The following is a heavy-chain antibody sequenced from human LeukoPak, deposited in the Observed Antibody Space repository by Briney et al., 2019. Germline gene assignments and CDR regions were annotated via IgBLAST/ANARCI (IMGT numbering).Heavy chain of an antibody. CDR2: IRYDGSNK. CDR1: GFTFSSYG. D-gene: IGHD2-15*01. CDR3: AKVGYCSGGSCYPGGMSAFDI. J-gene: IGHJ3*02. V-gene: IGHV3-30*02. Sequence: PGGSLRLSCAASGFTFSSYGMHWVRQAPGKGLEWVAFIRYDGSNKYYTDSVKGRFTISRDNSKNTLYLQMNSLRAEDTAVYYCAKVGYCSGGSCYPGGMSAFDIWGQGTMVTVSS.